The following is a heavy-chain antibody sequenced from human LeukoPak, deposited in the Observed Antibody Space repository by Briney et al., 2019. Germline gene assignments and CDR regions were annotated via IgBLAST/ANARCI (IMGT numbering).Heavy chain of an antibody. Sequence: SETLSLTCAVYGGSFSGYYWSWIRQPPGKGLEWIGEINHSGSTNYNPSLKSRVTISVDTSKNQFSLKLSSVTAADTAVYYCAREVRMAAAGIDYWGQGTLVTVSS. D-gene: IGHD6-13*01. CDR3: AREVRMAAAGIDY. CDR1: GGSFSGYY. J-gene: IGHJ4*02. CDR2: INHSGST. V-gene: IGHV4-34*01.